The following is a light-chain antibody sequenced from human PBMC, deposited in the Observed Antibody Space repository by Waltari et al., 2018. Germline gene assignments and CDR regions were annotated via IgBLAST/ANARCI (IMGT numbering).Light chain of an antibody. CDR1: STAVEGYDP. CDR2: EVT. J-gene: IGLJ3*02. CDR3: SSYAGGSSLM. Sequence: QSALTQPPSASGSPGQSITISCTGISTAVEGYDPVFWYQQHPGKAPKLLIYEVTKRPSGVPDRFSGSKSDNKASLAVSGLQAEDEADYYCSSYAGGSSLMFGGGTKLTVL. V-gene: IGLV2-8*01.